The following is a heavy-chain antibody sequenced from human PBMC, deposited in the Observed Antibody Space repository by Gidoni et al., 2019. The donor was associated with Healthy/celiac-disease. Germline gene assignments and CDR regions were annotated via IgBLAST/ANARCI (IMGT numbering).Heavy chain of an antibody. D-gene: IGHD4-17*01. V-gene: IGHV3-49*03. CDR2: IRSKAYGGTT. Sequence: EVQLVESGGGLVQPGRSLRLSCTASGFTFGDYAMSWFRQAPGKGLEWVGFIRSKAYGGTTEYAASVKGRFTISRDDSKSIAYLQMNSLKTEDTAVYYCTRAESDGDQPDIFDYWGQGTLVTVSS. CDR1: GFTFGDYA. CDR3: TRAESDGDQPDIFDY. J-gene: IGHJ4*02.